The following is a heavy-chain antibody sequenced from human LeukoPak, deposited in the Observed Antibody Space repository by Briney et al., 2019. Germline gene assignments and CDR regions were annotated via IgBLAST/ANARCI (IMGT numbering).Heavy chain of an antibody. Sequence: SETLSLTCTVSGGSISSSSYYWGWIRQPPGKGLEWVGSIYYSGSTYYNPSLKSRVTISVDTSKNQFSLKLGSVTAADTAVYYCARHESLVVVAATSDLHFDYWGQGTLVTVSS. CDR3: ARHESLVVVAATSDLHFDY. J-gene: IGHJ4*02. V-gene: IGHV4-39*01. CDR2: IYYSGST. CDR1: GGSISSSSYY. D-gene: IGHD2-15*01.